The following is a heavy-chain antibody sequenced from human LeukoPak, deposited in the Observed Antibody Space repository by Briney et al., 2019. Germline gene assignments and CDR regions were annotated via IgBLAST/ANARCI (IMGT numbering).Heavy chain of an antibody. CDR1: GYTFTSDD. CDR2: MNPNSGNT. V-gene: IGHV1-8*01. J-gene: IGHJ5*02. CDR3: ARGRSGYYYGSWFDP. Sequence: GASVNVSCKASGYTFTSDDINWVRQATGQGLEWMGWMNPNSGNTGYAQKFQGRVTMTRNTSISTAYMELSSLRSEDTAVYYCARGRSGYYYGSWFDPWGQGTLVTVSS. D-gene: IGHD3-22*01.